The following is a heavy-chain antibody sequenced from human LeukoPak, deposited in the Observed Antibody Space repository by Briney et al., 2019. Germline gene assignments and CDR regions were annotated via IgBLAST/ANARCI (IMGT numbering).Heavy chain of an antibody. D-gene: IGHD6-19*01. Sequence: GASVKVSRKASGYTLTSYGISWVRQAPGQGLEWMGWISAYNGNTNYAQKLQGRVTMTTDTSTSTAYMELRSLRSDDTAVYYCARAKTGYSSGWYYFDYWGQGTLVTVSS. CDR1: GYTLTSYG. CDR3: ARAKTGYSSGWYYFDY. CDR2: ISAYNGNT. V-gene: IGHV1-18*01. J-gene: IGHJ4*02.